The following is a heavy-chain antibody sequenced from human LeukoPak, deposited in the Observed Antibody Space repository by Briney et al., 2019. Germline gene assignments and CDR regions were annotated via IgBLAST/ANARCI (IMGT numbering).Heavy chain of an antibody. V-gene: IGHV1-2*02. J-gene: IGHJ3*02. D-gene: IGHD3-10*01. CDR3: ASAGTITMVRGVHDAFDI. CDR1: GYTFTVYY. Sequence: ASVTVSCKASGYTFTVYYMHWVRQAPGQGLEWMGWINPNSGGTNYAQKFQGRVTMTRDTSISTAYMELSRLRSDDTAVYYCASAGTITMVRGVHDAFDIWGQGTMVTVSS. CDR2: INPNSGGT.